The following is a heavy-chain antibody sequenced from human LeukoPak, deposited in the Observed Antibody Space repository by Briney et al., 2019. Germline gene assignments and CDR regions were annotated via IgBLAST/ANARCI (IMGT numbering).Heavy chain of an antibody. CDR2: INHSGST. Sequence: PSETLSLTCAVYGGSFSGYYWSWIRQPPGKGLEWIGEINHSGSTNYNPSLKSRVTISVDTSKIQFSLKLSSVTAADTAVYYCAREQAALGRYFDWLPFDYWDQGTLVTVSS. V-gene: IGHV4-34*01. CDR1: GGSFSGYY. D-gene: IGHD3-9*01. CDR3: AREQAALGRYFDWLPFDY. J-gene: IGHJ4*02.